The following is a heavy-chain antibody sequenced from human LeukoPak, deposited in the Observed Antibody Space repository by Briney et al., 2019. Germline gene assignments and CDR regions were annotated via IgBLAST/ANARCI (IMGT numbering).Heavy chain of an antibody. CDR2: ISGSSTYT. CDR3: ARAGSGSFYDWFDP. CDR1: GFPFSDYY. Sequence: GSLRLSCAASGFPFSDYYMAWIRQAPGQGLEWVAYISGSSTYTDSADSVKGRFSISRDNAANSLYLQMSSLRAEHTAVYYCARAGSGSFYDWFDPWGQGTLVTVSS. D-gene: IGHD3-10*01. V-gene: IGHV3-11*05. J-gene: IGHJ5*02.